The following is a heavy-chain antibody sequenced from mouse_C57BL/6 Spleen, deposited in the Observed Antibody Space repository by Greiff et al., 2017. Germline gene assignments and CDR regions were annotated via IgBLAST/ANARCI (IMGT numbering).Heavy chain of an antibody. CDR3: ARSLRRDAMDY. CDR2: IRNKANGYTT. J-gene: IGHJ4*01. V-gene: IGHV7-3*01. Sequence: EVHLVESGGGLVQPGGSLSLSCAASGFTFTDYYMSWVRQPPGKALEWLGFIRNKANGYTTDYSASVKGRFTISRDNSQSVLYLQMNALRAEDSATYYCARSLRRDAMDYWGQGTSVTVSS. D-gene: IGHD1-2*01. CDR1: GFTFTDYY.